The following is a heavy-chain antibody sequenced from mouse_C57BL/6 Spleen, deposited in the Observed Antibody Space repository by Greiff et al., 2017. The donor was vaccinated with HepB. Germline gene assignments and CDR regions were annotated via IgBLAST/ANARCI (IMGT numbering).Heavy chain of an antibody. J-gene: IGHJ2*01. CDR3: ARGVTTVVAD. D-gene: IGHD1-1*01. Sequence: QVQLQQPGAELVRPGSSVKLSCKASGYTFTSYWMDWVKQRPGQGLEWIGNIYPSDSETHYNQKFKDKATLTVDKSSSTAYMQLSSMTSEDSAVYYCARGVTTVVADWGQGTTLTVSS. CDR1: GYTFTSYW. V-gene: IGHV1-61*01. CDR2: IYPSDSET.